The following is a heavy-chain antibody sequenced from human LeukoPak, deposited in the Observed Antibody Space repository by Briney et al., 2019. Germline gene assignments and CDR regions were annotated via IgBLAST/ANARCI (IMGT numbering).Heavy chain of an antibody. J-gene: IGHJ4*02. D-gene: IGHD2-21*01. CDR1: GFTFSSYA. V-gene: IGHV3-30-3*01. Sequence: GFLRLSCAASGFTFSSYAMHWVRQAPGKGLEWVAVISYDGSNKYYADSVKGRFTISRDNSKNTLYLQMNSLRAEDTAVYYCARLGAYCGGDCGPLDYWGQGTLVTVSS. CDR3: ARLGAYCGGDCGPLDY. CDR2: ISYDGSNK.